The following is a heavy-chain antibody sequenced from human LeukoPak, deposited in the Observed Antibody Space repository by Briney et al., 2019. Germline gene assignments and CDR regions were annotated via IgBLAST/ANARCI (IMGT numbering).Heavy chain of an antibody. D-gene: IGHD3-10*01. V-gene: IGHV3-30*02. Sequence: GGSLRLSCVASGFAFSNYGLHWVRQAPGKGLEWVAFIQYDGSNKFHTDSVKGRFTISRDNSKNTLFLQMNSLRAEDTAVYYCAKPGGRVGESLNGIDYWGQGTLVTVS. J-gene: IGHJ4*02. CDR1: GFAFSNYG. CDR3: AKPGGRVGESLNGIDY. CDR2: IQYDGSNK.